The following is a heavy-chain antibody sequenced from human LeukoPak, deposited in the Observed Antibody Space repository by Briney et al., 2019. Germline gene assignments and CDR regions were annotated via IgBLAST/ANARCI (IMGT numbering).Heavy chain of an antibody. D-gene: IGHD3-9*01. CDR1: GYTFTEYA. CDR2: ISAYNGNT. V-gene: IGHV1-18*01. Sequence: ASVKVSCKASGYTFTEYAMNWVRQAPGQGLEWMGWISAYNGNTNYAQKLQGRVTMTTDTSTSTAYMELRSLRSDDTAVYYCVRAPPIKYYDILAVFDYWGQGTLVTVSS. J-gene: IGHJ4*02. CDR3: VRAPPIKYYDILAVFDY.